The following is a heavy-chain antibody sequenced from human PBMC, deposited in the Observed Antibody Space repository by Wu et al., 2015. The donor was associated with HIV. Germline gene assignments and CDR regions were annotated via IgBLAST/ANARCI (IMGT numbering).Heavy chain of an antibody. CDR3: ARYPLWQLPNYSYDYGMDV. CDR1: GYTFTNYY. D-gene: IGHD2-15*01. Sequence: QVQLVQSGAEVKKPGASVKVSCKASGYTFTNYYIHWVRQAPGQGLEWMGWINPDSGGTNXAQKFQGRVTMTRDTSISTAYMELSRLRSDDTAVYYCARYPLWQLPNYSYDYGMDVVGPRA. CDR2: INPDSGGT. J-gene: IGHJ6*02. V-gene: IGHV1-2*02.